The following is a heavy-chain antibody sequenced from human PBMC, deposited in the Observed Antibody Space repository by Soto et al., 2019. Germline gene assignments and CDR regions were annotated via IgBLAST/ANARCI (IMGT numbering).Heavy chain of an antibody. V-gene: IGHV3-23*01. D-gene: IGHD6-13*01. Sequence: GGSLRLSCAASGFTFSSYTMSWVRQAPGKGLEWVSAISGSGGSTYYADSVKGRFTISRDNSKNTLYLQMNSLRAEDTAVYYCAKPGPAGRPIAAAGTGYWYFDLWGRGTLVTVSS. CDR2: ISGSGGST. CDR1: GFTFSSYT. J-gene: IGHJ2*01. CDR3: AKPGPAGRPIAAAGTGYWYFDL.